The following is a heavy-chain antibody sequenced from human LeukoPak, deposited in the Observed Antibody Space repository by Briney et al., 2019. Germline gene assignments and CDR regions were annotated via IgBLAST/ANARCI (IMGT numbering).Heavy chain of an antibody. D-gene: IGHD6-13*01. Sequence: SETLSLTCTVSGGSIRGYFWTWIRQPPGKGQEWVGYIYYSGSTNYSPSLKRRVTIAVDTSKNQFSLRLSSVTAADTAVYYCAMAYSISWYYFDYWGQGTLVTVSS. CDR2: IYYSGST. CDR3: AMAYSISWYYFDY. CDR1: GGSIRGYF. J-gene: IGHJ4*02. V-gene: IGHV4-59*01.